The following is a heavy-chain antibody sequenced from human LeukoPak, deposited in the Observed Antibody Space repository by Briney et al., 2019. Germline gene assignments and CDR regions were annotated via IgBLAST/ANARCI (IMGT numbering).Heavy chain of an antibody. D-gene: IGHD3-3*01. CDR2: IYYSGST. CDR3: ARVIIDYDCWSGYYRDAFDI. Sequence: SSETLSLTCTVSGGSISSYYWSWIRQPPGKGLEWIGYIYYSGSTNYNPSLKSRVTISVDTSKNQFSLKLSSVTAADTAVYYCARVIIDYDCWSGYYRDAFDIWGQGTMVTVSS. CDR1: GGSISSYY. J-gene: IGHJ3*02. V-gene: IGHV4-59*01.